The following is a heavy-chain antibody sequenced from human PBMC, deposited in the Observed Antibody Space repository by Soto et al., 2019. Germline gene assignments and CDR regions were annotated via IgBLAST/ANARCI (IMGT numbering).Heavy chain of an antibody. J-gene: IGHJ4*02. CDR2: IVVGSGNT. CDR1: GFTFTSSA. Sequence: ASVKVSCKASGFTFTSSAMQWVRQARGQRLEWIGWIVVGSGNTNYAQKFQERVTITRDMSTSTAYMELSSLRSEDTAVYYCAAGPPYDFWSGYRFYFDYWGQGTLVTVSS. V-gene: IGHV1-58*02. D-gene: IGHD3-3*01. CDR3: AAGPPYDFWSGYRFYFDY.